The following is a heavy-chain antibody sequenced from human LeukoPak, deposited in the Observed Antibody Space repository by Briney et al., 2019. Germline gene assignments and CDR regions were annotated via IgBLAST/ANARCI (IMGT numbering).Heavy chain of an antibody. CDR1: GGSISSGGYY. J-gene: IGHJ5*02. CDR3: ARQTTRYGFDP. Sequence: SETLSLTCTVSGGSISSGGYYWSWIRQHPGKGLEWIGYIYYSGSTYYNPSLKSRVTISVDTSKNQFSLKLSSVTAADTAVYYCARQTTRYGFDPWGQGTPVTVSS. D-gene: IGHD4-11*01. V-gene: IGHV4-31*03. CDR2: IYYSGST.